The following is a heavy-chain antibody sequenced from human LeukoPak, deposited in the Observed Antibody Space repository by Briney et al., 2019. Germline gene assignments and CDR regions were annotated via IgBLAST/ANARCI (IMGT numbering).Heavy chain of an antibody. CDR1: GASISNYY. CDR2: IHNTGRT. D-gene: IGHD2-15*01. Sequence: PSETLSLTCTVSGASISNYYWSWTRQPPGKGLEWIGYIHNTGRTNYNPSLKSRVTISADTSKNQFSLRLSSVTAADTAIYYCARYAATGGPNWFDPWGAGTLVTVSS. CDR3: ARYAATGGPNWFDP. J-gene: IGHJ5*02. V-gene: IGHV4-59*01.